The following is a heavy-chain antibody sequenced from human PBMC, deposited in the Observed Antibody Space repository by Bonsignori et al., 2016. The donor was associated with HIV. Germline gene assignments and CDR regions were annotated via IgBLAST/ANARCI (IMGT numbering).Heavy chain of an antibody. Sequence: SETLSLTCAVYGGSFSGYYWSWIRQPPGKGLEWIGEINHSGSTNYNPSLKSRVTISVDTSKNQFSLKLSSVTAADTAVYYCARQDCSGGSCYSAHFDYWGPGNPGHRLL. CDR3: ARQDCSGGSCYSAHFDY. V-gene: IGHV4-34*01. D-gene: IGHD2-15*01. CDR1: GGSFSGYY. CDR2: INHSGST. J-gene: IGHJ4*02.